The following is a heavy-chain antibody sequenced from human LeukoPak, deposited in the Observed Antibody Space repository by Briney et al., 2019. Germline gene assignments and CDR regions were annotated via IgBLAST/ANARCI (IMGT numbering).Heavy chain of an antibody. V-gene: IGHV5-51*01. D-gene: IGHD1-26*01. J-gene: IGHJ4*02. CDR3: ARLQGGRPYLDY. CDR2: IYPGDSET. Sequence: GESLKISCKVSGDNFASYRIGWVRQMPGKGLEWMGFIYPGDSETKNSPSFQGQVTMSADKSISTAYLQWSSLKASDTAMYYCARLQGGRPYLDYWGQGTLVTVSS. CDR1: GDNFASYR.